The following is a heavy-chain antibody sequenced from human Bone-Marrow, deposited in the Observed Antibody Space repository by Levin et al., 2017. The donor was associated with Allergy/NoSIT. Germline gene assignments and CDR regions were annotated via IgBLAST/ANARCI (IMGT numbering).Heavy chain of an antibody. CDR2: FYDTGST. CDR1: ADSITSGDDY. V-gene: IGHV4-39*01. D-gene: IGHD6-13*01. J-gene: IGHJ4*02. CDR3: AKTKTSSWFGTSFDY. Sequence: KAGGSLRLSCTVSADSITSGDDYWGWIRQPPGKGLEWIGSFYDTGSTYHNPSLESRLTISVDSSKNQFSLRLNSVTAADTAVYYCAKTKTSSWFGTSFDYWGQGILVTVSS.